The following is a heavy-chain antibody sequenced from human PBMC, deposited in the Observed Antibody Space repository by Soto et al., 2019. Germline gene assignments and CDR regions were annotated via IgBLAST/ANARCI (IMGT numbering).Heavy chain of an antibody. CDR1: GFTFSSYG. D-gene: IGHD1-26*01. CDR2: IWYDGSNK. V-gene: IGHV3-33*01. CDR3: ARSGRVGYYYYYYMDV. Sequence: GGSLRLSCAASGFTFSSYGMHWVRQAPGKGLEWVAVIWYDGSNKYYADSVKGRFTISRDNSKNTLYLQMNSLRAEDTAVYYCARSGRVGYYYYYYMDVWGKGTTVTVS. J-gene: IGHJ6*03.